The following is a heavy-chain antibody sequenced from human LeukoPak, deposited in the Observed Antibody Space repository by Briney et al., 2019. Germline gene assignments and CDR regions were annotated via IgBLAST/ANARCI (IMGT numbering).Heavy chain of an antibody. CDR1: GGSISTYY. D-gene: IGHD1-26*01. V-gene: IGHV4-59*08. CDR2: IYHGGTT. Sequence: SETLSLTCTVSGGSISTYYWSWIRQPPGKGLEWIGYIYHGGTTNSNPSLRSRVTIAVDTSGTQFSLKMTSVTAADTAVYYCARLDSGSFTYYYYGMDVWGQGTTVTVSS. CDR3: ARLDSGSFTYYYYGMDV. J-gene: IGHJ6*02.